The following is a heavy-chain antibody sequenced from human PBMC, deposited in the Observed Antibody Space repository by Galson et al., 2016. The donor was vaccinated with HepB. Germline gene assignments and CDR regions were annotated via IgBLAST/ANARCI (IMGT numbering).Heavy chain of an antibody. CDR1: GYTFYNHG. CDR2: ISAYNDNP. D-gene: IGHD3-3*01. V-gene: IGHV1-18*01. Sequence: SVKVSCKASGYTFYNHGITWVRQAPGQGLEWMGWISAYNDNPDYAQNFQGRVTMTIETSTTTAYMELRSLRSDDTAVYYCARESLDRRGLIDYWGQGTLVTVSS. J-gene: IGHJ4*02. CDR3: ARESLDRRGLIDY.